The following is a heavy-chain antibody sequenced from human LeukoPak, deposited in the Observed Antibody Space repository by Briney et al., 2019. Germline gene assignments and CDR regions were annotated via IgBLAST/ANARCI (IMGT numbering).Heavy chain of an antibody. J-gene: IGHJ4*02. Sequence: PSETLSLTCTVSGGSISSYSWSWIRQPPGKGLEWIGFIYYSGSTNYNPSLKSRVTISVDTSTNQLSLKLSSVTAADTAVYYCASRTSSINAFDYWGQGTLVTVSS. CDR1: GGSISSYS. CDR3: ASRTSSINAFDY. V-gene: IGHV4-59*01. D-gene: IGHD2-2*01. CDR2: IYYSGST.